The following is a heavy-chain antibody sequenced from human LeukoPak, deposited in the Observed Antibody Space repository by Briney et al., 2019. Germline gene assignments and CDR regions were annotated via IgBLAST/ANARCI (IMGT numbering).Heavy chain of an antibody. CDR3: AKDLTAMVTAPDY. D-gene: IGHD5-18*01. J-gene: IGHJ4*02. CDR1: GFTFSSYA. Sequence: GGSLRLSCAASGFTFSSYAMSWVRQAPGKGLEWVSSISGTGGSTYYADSVKGRFTISRDNSKNTLYLQMNSLRAEDTAVYYCAKDLTAMVTAPDYWGQGTLVTVSS. CDR2: ISGTGGST. V-gene: IGHV3-23*01.